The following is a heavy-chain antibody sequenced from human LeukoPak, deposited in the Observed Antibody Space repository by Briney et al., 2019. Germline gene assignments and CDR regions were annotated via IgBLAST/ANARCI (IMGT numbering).Heavy chain of an antibody. D-gene: IGHD6-13*01. V-gene: IGHV1-69*01. CDR1: GGTFSSYA. J-gene: IGHJ4*02. Sequence: SVKVSCKASGGTFSSYAISWVRQAPGQGLEWMGGIIPIFGTANYAQKFQGRVTITADESTSTAYMGLSSLRSEDTAVYYCASDSSSWYNVRDYWGQGTLVTVSS. CDR2: IIPIFGTA. CDR3: ASDSSSWYNVRDY.